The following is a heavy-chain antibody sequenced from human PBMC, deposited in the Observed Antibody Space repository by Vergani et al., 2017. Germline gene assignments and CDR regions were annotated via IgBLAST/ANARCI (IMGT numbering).Heavy chain of an antibody. Sequence: QMQLVQSGPEVKKPGTSVKVSCKASGFTFTSSAVQWVRQARGQRLEWIGWIVVGSGNTNYAQKFQERVTITRDMSTSTAYMELSSLRSEDTAVYYCARHISASATPNPYYYYGMDVWGQGTTVTVSS. V-gene: IGHV1-58*01. D-gene: IGHD2-15*01. J-gene: IGHJ6*02. CDR2: IVVGSGNT. CDR1: GFTFTSSA. CDR3: ARHISASATPNPYYYYGMDV.